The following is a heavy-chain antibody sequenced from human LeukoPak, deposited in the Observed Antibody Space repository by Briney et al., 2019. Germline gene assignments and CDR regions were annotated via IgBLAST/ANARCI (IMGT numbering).Heavy chain of an antibody. D-gene: IGHD6-19*01. CDR3: ARAYKDRSLAGKKEFFQH. CDR2: ISWNSGTI. J-gene: IGHJ1*01. CDR1: GFIFSSCD. Sequence: PGGSLRLSCAASGFIFSSCDMNWVRQAPGKGLEWISLISWNSGTIGYADSVKGRFTISRDNANNFLYLQMNSLRAEDTALYYCARAYKDRSLAGKKEFFQHWGQGTLVTVSS. V-gene: IGHV3-9*01.